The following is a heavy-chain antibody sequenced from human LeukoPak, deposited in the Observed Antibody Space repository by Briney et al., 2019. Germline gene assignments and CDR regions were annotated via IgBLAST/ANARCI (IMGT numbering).Heavy chain of an antibody. Sequence: SETLSLTCTVSGGSISSGGYYWGWIRQPPGKGLEWIGSIYHSGSTYYNPSLKSRVTISVDTSKNQFSLKLSSVTAADTAVYYCARVASSSWYSGFDYWGQGTLVTVSS. CDR1: GGSISSGGYY. D-gene: IGHD6-13*01. V-gene: IGHV4-39*07. J-gene: IGHJ4*02. CDR2: IYHSGST. CDR3: ARVASSSWYSGFDY.